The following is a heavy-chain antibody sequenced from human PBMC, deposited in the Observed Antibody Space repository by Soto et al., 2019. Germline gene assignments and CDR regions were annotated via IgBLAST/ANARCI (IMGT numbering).Heavy chain of an antibody. V-gene: IGHV1-3*01. D-gene: IGHD6-13*01. Sequence: QVQLVQSGAEVKKPGASVKVSCKASGYTFTSYAMHWVRQAPGQRLEWMGWINAGNGNTKYSQKFQRRVTITRDTSASTAYMALSSLRSEDTAVYYCARDVMAAAPDYWGQGTLVTVSS. CDR1: GYTFTSYA. CDR3: ARDVMAAAPDY. CDR2: INAGNGNT. J-gene: IGHJ4*02.